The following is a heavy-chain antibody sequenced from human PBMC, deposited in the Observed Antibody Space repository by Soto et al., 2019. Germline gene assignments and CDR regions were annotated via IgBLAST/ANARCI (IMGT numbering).Heavy chain of an antibody. D-gene: IGHD3-10*01. V-gene: IGHV1-69*01. CDR2: IIPLFRKT. Sequence: QVQLVQSGAEVKRPGSSVKVSCKASGDMFRNSAFTWVRQAPGQGLAWMGVIIPLFRKTDVAQKFQGRVNLTADESTSSLYMEVSSLTSEDTAVYFCARARLSNGDPNIYFFYGLDVWGQGTTIPVSS. CDR3: ARARLSNGDPNIYFFYGLDV. CDR1: GDMFRNSA. J-gene: IGHJ6*02.